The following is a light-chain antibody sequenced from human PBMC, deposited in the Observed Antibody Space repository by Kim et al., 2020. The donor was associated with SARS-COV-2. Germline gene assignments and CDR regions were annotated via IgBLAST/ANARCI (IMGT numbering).Light chain of an antibody. CDR2: DSS. Sequence: APIGDRVNITCRASRAISSYFAWYQQRPGKAPKLLIYDSSTLHSGVPSRFSGSGSGTEFTLTISSLQPEDFATYYCQQLNSSPLTFGGGTKVDIK. V-gene: IGKV1-9*01. CDR3: QQLNSSPLT. CDR1: RAISSY. J-gene: IGKJ4*01.